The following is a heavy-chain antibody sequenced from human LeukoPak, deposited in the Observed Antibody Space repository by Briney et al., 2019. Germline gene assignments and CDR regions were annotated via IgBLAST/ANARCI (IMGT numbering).Heavy chain of an antibody. J-gene: IGHJ4*02. CDR1: GFTFSTYD. CDR3: AKDSSSGTYFDY. D-gene: IGHD1-26*01. Sequence: GGSLRLSCAVSGFTFSTYDMSWVRQAPGKGLERVSAISGSGGSTYYADSVKGRFTISRDNSKNTLYLQLKSLRAEDTAVYYCAKDSSSGTYFDYWGQGTPVTVSS. V-gene: IGHV3-23*01. CDR2: ISGSGGST.